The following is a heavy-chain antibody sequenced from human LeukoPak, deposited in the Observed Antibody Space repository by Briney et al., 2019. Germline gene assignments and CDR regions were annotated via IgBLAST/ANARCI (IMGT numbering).Heavy chain of an antibody. J-gene: IGHJ4*02. D-gene: IGHD3-10*01. CDR2: IYSGGST. Sequence: PGGSLRLSCAASGFAVSSNYMSWVRQAPGKGLEWVSVIYSGGSTYYADSVKGRFTISRDNSKNTLYLQMNSLRAEDTAVYYCAAKTVNMVRGVMSWGQGPLVTVSS. CDR3: AAKTVNMVRGVMS. CDR1: GFAVSSNY. V-gene: IGHV3-53*01.